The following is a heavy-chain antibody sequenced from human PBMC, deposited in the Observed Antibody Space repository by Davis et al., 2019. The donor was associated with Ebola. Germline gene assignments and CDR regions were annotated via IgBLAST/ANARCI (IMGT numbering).Heavy chain of an antibody. Sequence: GESLKISCAASGFTFSSYAMSWVRQAPGKGLEWVSAISGSGGSTYYADSVKGRFTISRDNSKNTLYLQMNSLRAEDTAVYYCAKLTIFGVVSWFDPWGQGTLVTVSS. J-gene: IGHJ5*02. V-gene: IGHV3-23*01. D-gene: IGHD3-3*01. CDR3: AKLTIFGVVSWFDP. CDR2: ISGSGGST. CDR1: GFTFSSYA.